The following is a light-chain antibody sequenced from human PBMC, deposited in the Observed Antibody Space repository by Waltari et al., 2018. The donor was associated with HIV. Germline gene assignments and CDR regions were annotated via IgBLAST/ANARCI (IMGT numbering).Light chain of an antibody. CDR1: SSTIVNNF. V-gene: IGLV1-47*01. CDR2: QND. Sequence: QSVLTQPPPPSGTPGQTVPISRSRPSSTIVNNFVPWYQQAPGMAPKHPIYQNDQRPSGVPDRFSGSKSGTSASLAISGLRSEDEADYYCSAWDDKLTALVFGGGTKLTDL. CDR3: SAWDDKLTALV. J-gene: IGLJ2*01.